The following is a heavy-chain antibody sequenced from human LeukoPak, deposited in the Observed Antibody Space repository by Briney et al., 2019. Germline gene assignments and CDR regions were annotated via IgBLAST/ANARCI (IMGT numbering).Heavy chain of an antibody. V-gene: IGHV1-2*02. D-gene: IGHD6-13*01. CDR2: INPNSGGT. Sequence: ASVKVSCKASGYTFTCYYMHWVRQAPGQGLEWMGWINPNSGGTNYAQKFQGRVTMTRDTSISTAYMELSRLRSDDTAVYYCARVHPMSIAAALHWGQGTLVTVSS. CDR3: ARVHPMSIAAALH. CDR1: GYTFTCYY. J-gene: IGHJ4*02.